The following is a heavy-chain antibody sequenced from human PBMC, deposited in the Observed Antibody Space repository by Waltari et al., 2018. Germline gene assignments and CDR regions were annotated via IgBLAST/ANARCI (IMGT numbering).Heavy chain of an antibody. CDR2: MNPNSGNT. CDR1: GSPFPRYD. V-gene: IGHV1-8*02. Sequence: QVQLVQSGAEVKKPGASVKVSCKASGSPFPRYDLNWVRQATGQGLGWVGWMNPNSGNTGSAQKFQGRVTMTRDTSISTAYMELTSLTSDDTAVYYCARTWGSIDYWGQGTLVTVSS. D-gene: IGHD7-27*01. J-gene: IGHJ4*02. CDR3: ARTWGSIDY.